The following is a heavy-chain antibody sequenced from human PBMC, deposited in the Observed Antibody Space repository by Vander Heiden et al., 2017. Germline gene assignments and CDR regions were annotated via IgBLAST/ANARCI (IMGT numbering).Heavy chain of an antibody. J-gene: IGHJ6*02. CDR1: GYTFTSYY. D-gene: IGHD3-10*01. CDR3: ARDRVRMVRGRNYYGMDV. Sequence: QVQLVQSGAEVKKPGASVKVSCRASGYTFTSYYMHWVRQAPGQGLEGMGRINPSGGSTSYAQKFQGRVTMTRDTSTSTVYMELSSLRSEDTAVYYCARDRVRMVRGRNYYGMDVWGQGTTVTVS. CDR2: INPSGGST. V-gene: IGHV1-46*01.